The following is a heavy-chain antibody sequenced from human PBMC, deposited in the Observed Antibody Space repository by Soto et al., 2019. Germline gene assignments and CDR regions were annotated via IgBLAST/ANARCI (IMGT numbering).Heavy chain of an antibody. D-gene: IGHD6-13*01. CDR1: GFTFSSYA. V-gene: IGHV3-23*01. CDR3: AKTAGYSSGWYWFDP. J-gene: IGHJ5*02. Sequence: GGSLRLSCAASGFTFSSYAMSWVRQAPGKGLEWVSAISGSGGSTYYADSVKGRFTISRDNSKNPLYLQMNSLRAEDTAEYYGAKTAGYSSGWYWFDPWGQGTLVTVSS. CDR2: ISGSGGST.